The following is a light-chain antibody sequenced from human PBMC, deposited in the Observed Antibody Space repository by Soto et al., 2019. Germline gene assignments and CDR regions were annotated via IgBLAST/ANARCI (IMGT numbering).Light chain of an antibody. Sequence: QSVLTQPPSASGSPGQSVAISCTGTSSDVGDYDFVSWYQQHPGKAPKLMIYEVTKRPSGVPDRFSGSKSGNTASLTVSGLQAEDDSDYYCCSYSGNHIYVFGTGTKV. V-gene: IGLV2-8*01. CDR1: SSDVGDYDF. CDR2: EVT. J-gene: IGLJ1*01. CDR3: CSYSGNHIYV.